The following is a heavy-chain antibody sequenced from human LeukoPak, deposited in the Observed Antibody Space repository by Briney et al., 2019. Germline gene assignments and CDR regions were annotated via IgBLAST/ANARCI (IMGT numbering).Heavy chain of an antibody. CDR3: AKTLGYCTTTSCFPYYGMDV. J-gene: IGHJ6*04. CDR2: ISSSSSYI. Sequence: GGSLRLSCAASGFTFSSYSMNWVRQAPGKGLEWVSSISSSSSYIYYADSVKGRFTISRDNAKNSLYLQMNSLRAEDTAVYYCAKTLGYCTTTSCFPYYGMDVWGKGTTVTVSS. CDR1: GFTFSSYS. D-gene: IGHD2-2*01. V-gene: IGHV3-21*04.